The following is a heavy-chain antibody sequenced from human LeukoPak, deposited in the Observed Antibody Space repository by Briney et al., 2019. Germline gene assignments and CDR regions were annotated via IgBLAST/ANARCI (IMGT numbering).Heavy chain of an antibody. CDR3: AKEGEQRTSSRWHGIDY. D-gene: IGHD6-13*01. V-gene: IGHV3-23*01. CDR2: ISASGGST. CDR1: GFAFSVYA. J-gene: IGHJ4*02. Sequence: GGSLRLSCAASGFAFSVYAMSWVRQAPGEGLEWVSAISASGGSTYYAGSVKGRFTISRDNSKNTLYLQMNALRAEDTAVYYCAKEGEQRTSSRWHGIDYWGQGTLVTVSS.